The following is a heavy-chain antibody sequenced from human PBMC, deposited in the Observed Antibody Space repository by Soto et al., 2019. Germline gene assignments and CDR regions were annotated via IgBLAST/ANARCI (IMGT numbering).Heavy chain of an antibody. D-gene: IGHD5-12*01. J-gene: IGHJ4*02. V-gene: IGHV3-23*01. CDR3: ANGAYSGYDWYFDY. CDR2: ISGSGGST. Sequence: GGSLRLSCAASGFTFSSYAMSWVRQVPGKGLEWVSAISGSGGSTYYADSVKGRFTISRDNSKNTLYLQMNSLRAEDTAVYYCANGAYSGYDWYFDYWGQGTLVTVSS. CDR1: GFTFSSYA.